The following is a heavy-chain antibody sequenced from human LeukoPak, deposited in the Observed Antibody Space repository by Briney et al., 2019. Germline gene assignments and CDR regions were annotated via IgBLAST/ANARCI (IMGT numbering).Heavy chain of an antibody. CDR3: APQQAYSPYNWFDP. D-gene: IGHD5-12*01. V-gene: IGHV3-74*03. CDR2: IHPDGSIT. Sequence: GGSLRLSCVGSRFTISKYWMHCVRHAPGTGRVWVSRIHPDGSITTYADSVKGRFTISRDNAENTLYLQMNSLRAEDTGVYYCAPQQAYSPYNWFDPWGQGTLVTVSS. CDR1: RFTISKYW. J-gene: IGHJ5*02.